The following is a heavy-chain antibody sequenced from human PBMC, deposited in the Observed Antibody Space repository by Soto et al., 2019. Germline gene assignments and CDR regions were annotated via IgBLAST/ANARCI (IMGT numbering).Heavy chain of an antibody. CDR3: AAELGGSGSYYKYYYYGMDV. V-gene: IGHV1-18*01. CDR1: GYTFTSYG. CDR2: ISAYNGNT. D-gene: IGHD3-10*01. Sequence: ASVKVSCKASGYTFTSYGISWVRQAPGQGLEWMGWISAYNGNTNYAQKLQGRVTMTTDTSTSTAYMELSSLRSEDTAVYYCAAELGGSGSYYKYYYYGMDVWAQGNTVTVSS. J-gene: IGHJ6*02.